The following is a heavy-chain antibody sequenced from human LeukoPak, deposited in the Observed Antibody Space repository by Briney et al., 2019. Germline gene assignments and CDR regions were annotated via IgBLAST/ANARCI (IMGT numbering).Heavy chain of an antibody. D-gene: IGHD2-8*01. CDR1: GGSFSGYY. Sequence: SETLSLTCAVYGGSFSGYYWSWIRQPPGKGLEWIGEINHSGSTNYNPSLKSRVTISVDTSKNQFSLKLSSVTAADTAVYSCARGVWIRMGYYYGMDVWGQGTTVTVSS. CDR2: INHSGST. V-gene: IGHV4-34*01. CDR3: ARGVWIRMGYYYGMDV. J-gene: IGHJ6*02.